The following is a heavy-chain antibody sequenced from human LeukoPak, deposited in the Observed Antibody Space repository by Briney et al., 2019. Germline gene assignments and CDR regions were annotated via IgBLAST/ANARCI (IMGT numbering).Heavy chain of an antibody. CDR3: ARTRITVTTRSWDY. CDR1: GFTFSTYN. V-gene: IGHV3-21*01. Sequence: GGSLRLSCAPSGFTFSTYNMNWVRQAPGKGLEWVSSISSSSTYIYYADSVKGRFTISRDNAKNSLYLQINSLRAEDTAVYYCARTRITVTTRSWDYWGQGTLVTVSS. D-gene: IGHD4-17*01. J-gene: IGHJ4*02. CDR2: ISSSSTYI.